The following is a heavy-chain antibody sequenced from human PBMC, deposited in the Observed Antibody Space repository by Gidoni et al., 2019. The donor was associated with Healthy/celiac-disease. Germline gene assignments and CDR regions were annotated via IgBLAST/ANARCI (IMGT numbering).Heavy chain of an antibody. J-gene: IGHJ6*02. CDR2: INPNSGGT. Sequence: QVQLVQSGAEVKKPGASVKVSCNAYGYTFTGDHTHWVRQAPGQGLEWMGRINPNSGGTNDAQKFQGRVTMTRDTSISTAYMELSRLRSDDTAVYYCARDAPVGGDFWSGYYGYYGMDVWGQGTTVTVSS. D-gene: IGHD3-3*01. V-gene: IGHV1-2*06. CDR3: ARDAPVGGDFWSGYYGYYGMDV. CDR1: GYTFTGDH.